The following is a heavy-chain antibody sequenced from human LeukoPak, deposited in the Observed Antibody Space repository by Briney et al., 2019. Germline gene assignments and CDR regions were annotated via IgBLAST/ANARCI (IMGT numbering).Heavy chain of an antibody. Sequence: SQTLSLTCTVSGGAINSDSYQWSWIRQPAGKGMEWIGRSYTSGSANYTPSLKQRATISINTSKNQFALKLASVTAADTAVYYCARGRGGTYYLYDPWGQGTLVTVSS. V-gene: IGHV4-61*02. CDR3: ARGRGGTYYLYDP. D-gene: IGHD1-26*01. CDR2: SYTSGSA. CDR1: GGAINSDSYQ. J-gene: IGHJ5*02.